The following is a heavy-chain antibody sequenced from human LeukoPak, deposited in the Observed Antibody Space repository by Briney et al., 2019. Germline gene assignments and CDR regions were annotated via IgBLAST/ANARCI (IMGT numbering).Heavy chain of an antibody. V-gene: IGHV3-30-3*01. Sequence: GGSLRLSCAASGFTFSSYAMSWVRQAPGKGLEWVAVISYDGSNKYYADSVKGRFTISRDNSKNTLYLQMNSLRAEDTAVYYCARGHYYGSGSYFAAFDYWGQGTLVTVSS. CDR1: GFTFSSYA. CDR2: ISYDGSNK. J-gene: IGHJ4*02. CDR3: ARGHYYGSGSYFAAFDY. D-gene: IGHD3-10*01.